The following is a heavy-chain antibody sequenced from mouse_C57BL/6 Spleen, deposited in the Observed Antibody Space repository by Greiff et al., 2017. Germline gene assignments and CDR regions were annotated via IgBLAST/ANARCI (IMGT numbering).Heavy chain of an antibody. CDR1: GYTFTDYY. J-gene: IGHJ2*01. CDR3: ARGTDRYYFDY. V-gene: IGHV1-26*01. Sequence: VQLQQSGPELVKPGASVKISCKASGYTFTDYYMNWVKQSHGKSLEWIGDINPNNGGTSYNQKFKGKATLTVDKSSSTAYMELRSLTSEDSAVYYCARGTDRYYFDYWGQGTTLTVSS. CDR2: INPNNGGT. D-gene: IGHD2-14*01.